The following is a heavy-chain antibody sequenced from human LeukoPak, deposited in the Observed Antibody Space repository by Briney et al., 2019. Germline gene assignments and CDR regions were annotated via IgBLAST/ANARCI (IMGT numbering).Heavy chain of an antibody. Sequence: GGSLRLSCAASGFTFSSYGMPWVRQAPGKGLEWVSAISGSGGSTYYADSVEGRFTISRDNSKNTLYLQMNSLRAEDTAVYYCAKDLSGYYAHDYWGQGTLVTVSS. J-gene: IGHJ4*02. CDR1: GFTFSSYG. CDR2: ISGSGGST. V-gene: IGHV3-23*01. CDR3: AKDLSGYYAHDY. D-gene: IGHD3-22*01.